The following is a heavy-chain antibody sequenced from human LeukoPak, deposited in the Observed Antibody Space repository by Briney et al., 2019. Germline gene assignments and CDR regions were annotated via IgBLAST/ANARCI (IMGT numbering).Heavy chain of an antibody. J-gene: IGHJ3*02. CDR3: AMLRLYGDYEVDAFDI. CDR1: GYTFTSYG. V-gene: IGHV1-18*04. CDR2: ISAYNGNT. Sequence: ASVKVSCKASGYTFTSYGISWVRQAPGQGLEWMGWISAYNGNTNYAQKLQGRVTMTTDTSTSTAYMELRSLRSDDTAVYYCAMLRLYGDYEVDAFDIWGQGTMVTVSS. D-gene: IGHD4-17*01.